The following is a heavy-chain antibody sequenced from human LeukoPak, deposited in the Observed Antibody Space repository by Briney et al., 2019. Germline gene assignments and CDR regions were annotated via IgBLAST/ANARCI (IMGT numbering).Heavy chain of an antibody. CDR2: INPNSGGT. V-gene: IGHV1-2*02. Sequence: ASVTVSFTSSVYTFTFYYMHWVRQAPGQGRGGMGWINPNSGGTNYAQKFQGRVTMTRDTSISTAYMELSRLRSDDTAVYYCARGLYYDILTGQDYWGQGTLVTVSS. CDR1: VYTFTFYY. CDR3: ARGLYYDILTGQDY. J-gene: IGHJ4*02. D-gene: IGHD3-9*01.